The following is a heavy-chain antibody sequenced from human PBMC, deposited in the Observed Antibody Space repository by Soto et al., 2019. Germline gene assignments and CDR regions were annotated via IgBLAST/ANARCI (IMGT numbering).Heavy chain of an antibody. D-gene: IGHD1-26*01. CDR3: AKDGSWSHSLDY. CDR1: GFTFSSYG. J-gene: IGHJ4*02. CDR2: ISYDGSNK. Sequence: QVQLVESGGGVVQPGRSLRLSCAASGFTFSSYGMHWVRQAPGKGLEWVAVISYDGSNKYYADSVKDRFTISRDNSKNTLYLQMNSLRAEDTAVYFCAKDGSWSHSLDYWGQGTLVTDSS. V-gene: IGHV3-30*18.